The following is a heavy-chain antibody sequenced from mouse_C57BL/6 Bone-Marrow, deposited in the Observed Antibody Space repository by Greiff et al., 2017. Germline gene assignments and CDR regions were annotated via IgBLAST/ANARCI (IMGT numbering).Heavy chain of an antibody. V-gene: IGHV14-2*01. CDR1: GFNIHDYY. Sequence: VPLPQSGAELVKPGDSVKLSCTASGFNIHDYYLLWVKQRTEQGLAWIGRIDPENGDTKYAPKFHVKATITADTSSNTAYLQLSSLTSEDTAVDYCAPLGLYYAMDYWGQGTSVTVSS. CDR2: IDPENGDT. J-gene: IGHJ4*01. CDR3: APLGLYYAMDY.